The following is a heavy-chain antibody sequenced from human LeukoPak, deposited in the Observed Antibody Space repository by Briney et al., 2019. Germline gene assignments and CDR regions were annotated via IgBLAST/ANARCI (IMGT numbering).Heavy chain of an antibody. CDR3: AKAWKWELLTYYDY. Sequence: GRSLRLSCAASGFTFSSYGMHWVRQAPGKGLEWVAVIWYDGSSKYYADSVKGRFTISRDNSKNTLYLQMNSLRAEDTAVYYCAKAWKWELLTYYDYWGQGTLVTVSS. CDR1: GFTFSSYG. D-gene: IGHD1-26*01. V-gene: IGHV3-33*06. J-gene: IGHJ4*02. CDR2: IWYDGSSK.